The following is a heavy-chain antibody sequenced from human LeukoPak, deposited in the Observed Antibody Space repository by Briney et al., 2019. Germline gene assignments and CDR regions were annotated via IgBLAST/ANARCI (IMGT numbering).Heavy chain of an antibody. D-gene: IGHD2-2*02. CDR3: ARKIPSYCSSTSCYTYFDY. CDR1: GYTFTSYG. CDR2: ISAYNGNT. V-gene: IGHV1-18*01. Sequence: ALVKVSCKASGYTFTSYGISWVRQAPGQGLEWMGWISAYNGNTNYAQKLQGRVTMTTDTSTSTAYMELRSLRSDDTAVYYCARKIPSYCSSTSCYTYFDYWGQGTLVTVSS. J-gene: IGHJ4*02.